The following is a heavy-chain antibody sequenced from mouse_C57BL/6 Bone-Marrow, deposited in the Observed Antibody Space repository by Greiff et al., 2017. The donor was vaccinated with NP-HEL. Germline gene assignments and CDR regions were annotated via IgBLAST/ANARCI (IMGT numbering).Heavy chain of an antibody. J-gene: IGHJ2*01. CDR2: INPYNGGT. CDR1: GYTFTDYY. D-gene: IGHD2-2*01. V-gene: IGHV1-19*01. Sequence: VHVKQSGPVLVKPGASVKMSCKASGYTFTDYYMNWVKQSHGKSLEWIGVINPYNGGTSYNQKFKGKATLTVDKSSSTAYMELNSLTSEDSAVYYCARWELWLHYYFDYWGQGTTLTVSS. CDR3: ARWELWLHYYFDY.